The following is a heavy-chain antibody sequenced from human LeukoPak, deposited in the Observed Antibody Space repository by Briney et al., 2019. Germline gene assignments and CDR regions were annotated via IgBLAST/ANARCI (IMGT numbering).Heavy chain of an antibody. CDR2: ISSSRSYT. J-gene: IGHJ6*02. Sequence: GGSLRLSCAASGFSFSDYYMSWIRQAPGKGLEWVSHISSSRSYTNYADSVKGRFTISRDNAKNSLYLQMNSLRAEDTAVYYCARDCSSTSCYVFWEPGYGMDVWGQGTTVTVSS. D-gene: IGHD2-2*01. V-gene: IGHV3-11*06. CDR3: ARDCSSTSCYVFWEPGYGMDV. CDR1: GFSFSDYY.